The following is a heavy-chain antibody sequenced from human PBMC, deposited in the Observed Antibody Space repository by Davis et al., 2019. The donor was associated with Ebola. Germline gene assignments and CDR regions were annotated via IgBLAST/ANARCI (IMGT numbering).Heavy chain of an antibody. D-gene: IGHD2-21*02. CDR3: ARGTVRSKYVNY. CDR1: GYTFTGYY. J-gene: IGHJ4*02. CDR2: MNPNSGNT. Sequence: ASVKVSCKASGYTFTGYYMHWVRQAPGQGLEWMGWMNPNSGNTGYAQKFQGRVTMTRNTSISTAYMELSSLRSEDTAVYYCARGTVRSKYVNYWGQGTLVTVSS. V-gene: IGHV1-8*02.